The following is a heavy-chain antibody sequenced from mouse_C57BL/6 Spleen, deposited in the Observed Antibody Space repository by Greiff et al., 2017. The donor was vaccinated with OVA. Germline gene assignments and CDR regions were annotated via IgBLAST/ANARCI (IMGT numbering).Heavy chain of an antibody. V-gene: IGHV3-1*01. CDR2: ISYSGST. J-gene: IGHJ1*03. D-gene: IGHD1-1*01. CDR3: ARRDYYGSSLWYFDV. Sequence: EVQLQQSGPGMVKPSQSLSLTCTVTGYSITSGYDWHWIRHFPGNKLEWMGYISYSGSTNYNPSLKSRISITHDTSKNHFFLKLNSVTTEDTATYYCARRDYYGSSLWYFDVWGTGTTVTVSS. CDR1: GYSITSGYD.